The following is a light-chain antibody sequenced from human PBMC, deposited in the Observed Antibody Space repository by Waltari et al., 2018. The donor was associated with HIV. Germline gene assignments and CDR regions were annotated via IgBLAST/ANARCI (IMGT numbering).Light chain of an antibody. CDR1: ALPRQY. V-gene: IGLV3-25*03. J-gene: IGLJ3*02. CDR3: QSADSNASLWV. CDR2: KDT. Sequence: SYDLTQPPAVSVAPGQPARIDSSGDALPRQYSYLYQNKTGPAPVLVIYKDTERPSGIPERFSGSSSGTTATLTIIGVQAQDEADYHCQSADSNASLWVFGGGTKLTVL.